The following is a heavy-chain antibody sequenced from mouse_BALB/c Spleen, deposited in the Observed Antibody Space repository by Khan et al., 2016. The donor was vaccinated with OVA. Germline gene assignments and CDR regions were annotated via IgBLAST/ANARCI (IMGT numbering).Heavy chain of an antibody. V-gene: IGHV3-2*02. CDR2: ISYSGST. CDR3: AGVGSRDSDSMDY. Sequence: VKLLESGPGLAKPSQSLLLTCTATGYSITSYYAWNWIRQFPGNKLEWMGNISYSGSTNYNPALKSRISITRDTSKNQAFLQLNSVTNLDTTTYNYAGVGSRDSDSMDYWGQGTTVTVSS. J-gene: IGHJ4*01. D-gene: IGHD2-2*01. CDR1: GYSITSYYA.